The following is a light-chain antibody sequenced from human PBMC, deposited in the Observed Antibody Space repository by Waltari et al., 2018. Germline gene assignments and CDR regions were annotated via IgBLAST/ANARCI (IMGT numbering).Light chain of an antibody. CDR3: CSYAGVSTWV. V-gene: IGLV2-23*02. CDR1: SSDVGRYNL. J-gene: IGLJ3*02. CDR2: EVT. Sequence: QSALTQPASVSGSPGQSITIPCPGTSSDVGRYNLVFWFQQHPGKAPKPIIYEVTKRPSGTSTRFSGSKSGNTASLTLSGLQAEDEADYFCCSYAGVSTWVFGGGTKLTVL.